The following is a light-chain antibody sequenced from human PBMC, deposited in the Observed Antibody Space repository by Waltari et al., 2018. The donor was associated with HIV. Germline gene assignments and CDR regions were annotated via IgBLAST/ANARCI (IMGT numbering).Light chain of an antibody. J-gene: IGLJ3*02. CDR1: SNDVGGYHY. CDR2: DVT. V-gene: IGLV2-11*01. Sequence: QSALTQPRSVSGSPGQSVTISCTGTSNDVGGYHYVSWYQKHPGKAPKLIIFDVTQRPSGVPDRFSGSKSGNTASLTISGLQAADEADFYCSSYAGSYTWLFGGGTKVTVL. CDR3: SSYAGSYTWL.